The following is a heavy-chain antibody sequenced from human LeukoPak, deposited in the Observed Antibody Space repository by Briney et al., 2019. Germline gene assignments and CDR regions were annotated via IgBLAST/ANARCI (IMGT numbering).Heavy chain of an antibody. D-gene: IGHD3-3*01. Sequence: SETLSLTCTVSGGSISSGDYYWSWIRQPPGKGLEWIGYIYYSGSTYYNPSPKSRVTISVDTSKNQFSLELSSVTAADTAVYYCARGYYDFWSGYLPSFDYWGQGTLVTVSS. CDR3: ARGYYDFWSGYLPSFDY. CDR2: IYYSGST. J-gene: IGHJ4*02. CDR1: GGSISSGDYY. V-gene: IGHV4-30-4*08.